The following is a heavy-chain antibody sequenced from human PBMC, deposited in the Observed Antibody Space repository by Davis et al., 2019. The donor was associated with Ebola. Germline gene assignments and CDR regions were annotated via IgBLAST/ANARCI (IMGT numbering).Heavy chain of an antibody. V-gene: IGHV3-11*04. CDR2: ISGSGGAI. CDR3: ARDGSGSYDKREYYFDY. J-gene: IGHJ4*02. Sequence: GGSLRLSCAASGFSFSDHYMSWIRQAPGKGLEWVSYISGSGGAIYYADSVKGRFTISRDNAKNSLYLQMNSLRAEDTAVYYCARDGSGSYDKREYYFDYWGQGTLVTVSS. CDR1: GFSFSDHY. D-gene: IGHD1-26*01.